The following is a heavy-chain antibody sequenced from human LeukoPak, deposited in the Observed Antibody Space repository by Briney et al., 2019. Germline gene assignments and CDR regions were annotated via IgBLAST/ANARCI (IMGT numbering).Heavy chain of an antibody. J-gene: IGHJ6*03. D-gene: IGHD3-22*01. CDR3: ARDHSSGYYYYMDV. CDR2: ISGSGGST. V-gene: IGHV3-23*01. CDR1: GFTFSSYA. Sequence: PGGSLGSSCEASGFTFSSYAMSWSRQAQGKGLEWVSAISGSGGSTYYADSVKGRFTISRDNSKNTLYLQMNSLRAEDTAVYYCARDHSSGYYYYMDVWGKGTTVTVSS.